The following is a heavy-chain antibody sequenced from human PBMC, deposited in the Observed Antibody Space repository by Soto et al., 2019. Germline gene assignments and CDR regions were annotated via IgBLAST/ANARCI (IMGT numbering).Heavy chain of an antibody. V-gene: IGHV1-18*01. J-gene: IGHJ4*02. CDR2: ISGESGKT. D-gene: IGHD3-3*01. Sequence: QVQLVQSGAEVKKPGASVKVSCKASGYSFTRYGISWVRQAPGQGLEWMGWISGESGKTNFAQNCQARITMTTDTSTSTAYLELRALISNDTAVYYCARGHDLGVVSDDYWGQGTLVTVSS. CDR3: ARGHDLGVVSDDY. CDR1: GYSFTRYG.